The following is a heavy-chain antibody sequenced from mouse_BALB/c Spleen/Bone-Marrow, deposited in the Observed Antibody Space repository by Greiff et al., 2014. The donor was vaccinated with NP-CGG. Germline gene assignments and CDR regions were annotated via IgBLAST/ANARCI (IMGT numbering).Heavy chain of an antibody. D-gene: IGHD4-1*02. Sequence: QVQLKQSGAELARPGASVKMSCKASGYTFTSYTMHWVKQRPGQGLEWIGYINLSSGYTNYNQKFKDKATLTADKSSSTAYMQLSSLTSEDSAVYYCARWANWDGFAYWGQGTLVTVSA. V-gene: IGHV1-4*01. CDR2: INLSSGYT. J-gene: IGHJ3*01. CDR1: GYTFTSYT. CDR3: ARWANWDGFAY.